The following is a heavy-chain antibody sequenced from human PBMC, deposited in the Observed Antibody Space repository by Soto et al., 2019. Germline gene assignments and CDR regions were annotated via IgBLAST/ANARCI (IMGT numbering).Heavy chain of an antibody. Sequence: GGSLRLSCTSSGFSFSAFSMNWVRQAPGKGLEWVSYISSTSNTIYYADSVKGRFTISRDNAKNSLSLQMGSLGDEDTAVYYCAREGGRHCSPTRCYNAFDVWGQGTMVTVSS. D-gene: IGHD2-2*02. V-gene: IGHV3-48*02. CDR2: ISSTSNTI. CDR3: AREGGRHCSPTRCYNAFDV. J-gene: IGHJ3*01. CDR1: GFSFSAFS.